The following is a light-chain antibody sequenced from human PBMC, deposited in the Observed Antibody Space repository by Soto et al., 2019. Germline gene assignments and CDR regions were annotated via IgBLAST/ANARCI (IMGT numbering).Light chain of an antibody. Sequence: EIVLTQSPGTLSLFAGERATLSCRATQSISSNYLAWYQQKPGQAPRLLIYIASRRATGIPDRFSGSGSGTAFTLTISRLEPEDSALYHCQQYGTSPWTFGQGTKVE. V-gene: IGKV3-20*01. CDR3: QQYGTSPWT. J-gene: IGKJ1*01. CDR2: IAS. CDR1: QSISSNY.